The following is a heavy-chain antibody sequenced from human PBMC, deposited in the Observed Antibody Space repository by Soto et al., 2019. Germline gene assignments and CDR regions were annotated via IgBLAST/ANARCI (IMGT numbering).Heavy chain of an antibody. J-gene: IGHJ5*02. CDR2: INDSGST. V-gene: IGHV4-34*01. Sequence: ETLSLNCAVDGGSFSGYYWSWIRQPPGKGLEWIGEINDSGSTNYKPSLKSRVTISVDTSKNQFSLKVSSVNAADTAVYYCARRRDSSNWYKVHWFAPWGQGTLVTVSS. CDR3: ARRRDSSNWYKVHWFAP. CDR1: GGSFSGYY. D-gene: IGHD6-13*01.